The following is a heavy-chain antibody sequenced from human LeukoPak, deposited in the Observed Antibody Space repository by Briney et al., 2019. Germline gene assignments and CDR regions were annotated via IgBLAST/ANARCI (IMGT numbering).Heavy chain of an antibody. Sequence: GGSLRLSCAASGFTFSSYSMNWVRQAPGKGLEWVSSISSSSSYIYYADSVKGRFTISRDNTKNSLYLQMNSLRAEDTAVYYCASTTLGYYYDSSGYLEDYWGQGTLVTVSS. CDR2: ISSSSSYI. D-gene: IGHD3-22*01. J-gene: IGHJ4*02. CDR3: ASTTLGYYYDSSGYLEDY. CDR1: GFTFSSYS. V-gene: IGHV3-21*01.